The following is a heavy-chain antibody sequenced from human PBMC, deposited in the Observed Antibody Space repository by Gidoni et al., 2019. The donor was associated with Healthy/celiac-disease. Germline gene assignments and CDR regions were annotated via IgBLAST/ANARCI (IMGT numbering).Heavy chain of an antibody. CDR1: VGTFSSYA. V-gene: IGHV1-69*01. Sequence: QVQLVQSGAEVKKPGSSVKVSCKASVGTFSSYAISWVRQAPGQGLEWMGGIIPIFGTEDYAQKFQGRVTITADASTSTAYLELSSLRSEDTAVYYCSASPPQGVISRGDYWGQGTLVTVSS. CDR3: SASPPQGVISRGDY. D-gene: IGHD3-10*01. CDR2: IIPIFGTE. J-gene: IGHJ4*02.